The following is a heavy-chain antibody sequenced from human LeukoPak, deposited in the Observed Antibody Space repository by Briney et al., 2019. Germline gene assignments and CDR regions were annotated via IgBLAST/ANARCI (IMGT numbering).Heavy chain of an antibody. D-gene: IGHD2-2*01. Sequence: SETLSLTCAVYGGSFSGYYWSWIRQPPGKGLEWIGEINHSGSTNYNPSLKSRVTISVDTSKNQFSLKLSSVTAADTAVYYCARIPLVPAAIARTYYYYGMDVWGQGTTVTVSS. CDR1: GGSFSGYY. CDR3: ARIPLVPAAIARTYYYYGMDV. V-gene: IGHV4-34*01. CDR2: INHSGST. J-gene: IGHJ6*02.